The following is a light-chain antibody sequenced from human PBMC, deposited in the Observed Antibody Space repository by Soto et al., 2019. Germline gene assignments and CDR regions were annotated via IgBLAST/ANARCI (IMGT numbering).Light chain of an antibody. V-gene: IGLV2-11*01. Sequence: QSALTQPRSVSGSPGQSVTISCTGTSSDVGGYNYVSWYQQHPGKAPKLMIYDVTKRPSGVPDRFSGSKSGNTASLTISGLQAEDEADYYCCSYAGSSIPYVFGTGTKLTVL. CDR3: CSYAGSSIPYV. CDR2: DVT. J-gene: IGLJ1*01. CDR1: SSDVGGYNY.